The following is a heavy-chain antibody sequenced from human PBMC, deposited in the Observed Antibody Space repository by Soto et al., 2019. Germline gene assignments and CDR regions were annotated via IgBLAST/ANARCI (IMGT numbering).Heavy chain of an antibody. Sequence: QVQLVESGGGVVQPGRSLRLSCAASGFTSSNYFMHWVRQAPGKGREWVAAISYDGSHTHYVDSVRGRFTISRDNSRNTLFLQMNSLSGEDTAVYYCARGDPYYAMDVWGQGTTVTVSS. V-gene: IGHV3-30*04. CDR1: GFTSSNYF. D-gene: IGHD3-16*01. J-gene: IGHJ6*02. CDR2: ISYDGSHT. CDR3: ARGDPYYAMDV.